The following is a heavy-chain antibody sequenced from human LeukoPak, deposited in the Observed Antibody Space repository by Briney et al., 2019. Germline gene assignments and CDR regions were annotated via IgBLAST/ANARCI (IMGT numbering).Heavy chain of an antibody. V-gene: IGHV4-59*01. CDR3: ARVVGPGNFDY. J-gene: IGHJ4*02. CDR2: IYYSGST. Sequence: PETLSLTCTVSGGSISSYYWSWIRQPPGKGLEWIGYIYYSGSTNYNPSLKSRVTISVDTSKNQFSLKLSSVTAADTAVYYCARVVGPGNFDYWGQGTLVTVSS. D-gene: IGHD2-15*01. CDR1: GGSISSYY.